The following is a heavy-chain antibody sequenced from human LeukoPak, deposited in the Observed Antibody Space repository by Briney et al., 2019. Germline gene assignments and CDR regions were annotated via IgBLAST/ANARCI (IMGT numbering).Heavy chain of an antibody. J-gene: IGHJ5*02. Sequence: ASVKVSCKASGYTFTGYSMHWVQQAPGQGLEWMGWINPNSGGTDYAQKLQGRVTMTTDTSTSTAYMELRSLRSDDTAVYYCARDRGWFGELGSSFDPWGQGTLVTVSS. CDR1: GYTFTGYS. V-gene: IGHV1-2*02. D-gene: IGHD3-10*01. CDR2: INPNSGGT. CDR3: ARDRGWFGELGSSFDP.